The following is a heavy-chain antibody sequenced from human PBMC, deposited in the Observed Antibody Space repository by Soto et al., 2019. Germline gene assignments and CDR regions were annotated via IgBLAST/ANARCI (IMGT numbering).Heavy chain of an antibody. D-gene: IGHD4-17*01. V-gene: IGHV1-18*01. CDR1: GYTFTSYG. Sequence: ASVKVSCKASGYTFTSYGISWVRQAPRQGLEWMGWISAYNGNTNYAQKLQGRVTMTTDTSTSTAYMELRSLRSDDTAVYYCARFAYDYGDNYYYYGMDVWGQGTTVTVSS. CDR3: ARFAYDYGDNYYYYGMDV. J-gene: IGHJ6*02. CDR2: ISAYNGNT.